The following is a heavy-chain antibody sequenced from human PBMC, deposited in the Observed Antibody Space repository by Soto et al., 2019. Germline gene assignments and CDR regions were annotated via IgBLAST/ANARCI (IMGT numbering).Heavy chain of an antibody. J-gene: IGHJ5*02. V-gene: IGHV4-34*01. CDR1: GGSFSDYY. D-gene: IGHD1-26*01. CDR2: INPSGST. Sequence: SETLSLTCAVYGGSFSDYYWSWIRQPPGKGLEWIGEINPSGSTNYNPSLKSRVIISVDTSKTQFSLKRSSVTAADTAVYYCARGRGATQINWFDPWGQGTLVTVSS. CDR3: ARGRGATQINWFDP.